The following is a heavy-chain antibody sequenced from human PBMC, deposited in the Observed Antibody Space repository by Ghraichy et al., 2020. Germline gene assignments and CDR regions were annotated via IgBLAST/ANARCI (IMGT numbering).Heavy chain of an antibody. Sequence: KVSCKASGYTFTDYYIHWVRQAPGQGLEWMGIIRPSAGATQFAQSFQGRVTMTRDTSTSTVYMEVSSLRSEDTAVYYCTREPPETYYFDYWGRGTLVTVSS. CDR1: GYTFTDYY. J-gene: IGHJ4*02. CDR2: IRPSAGAT. CDR3: TREPPETYYFDY. V-gene: IGHV1-46*03.